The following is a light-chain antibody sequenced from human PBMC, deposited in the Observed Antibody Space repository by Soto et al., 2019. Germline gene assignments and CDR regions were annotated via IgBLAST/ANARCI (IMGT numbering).Light chain of an antibody. V-gene: IGLV1-44*01. CDR1: SSNIGSNT. CDR2: SNN. J-gene: IGLJ1*01. Sequence: QAVVTQPPSASGTPGQRVTISCSGSSSNIGSNTVNWYQQLPGTAPKLLIYSNNQRPSGVPDRFSGSKSGTSVSLAISGLQSEDEADYYCAAWDDSLNGDVFGTGTKVTVL. CDR3: AAWDDSLNGDV.